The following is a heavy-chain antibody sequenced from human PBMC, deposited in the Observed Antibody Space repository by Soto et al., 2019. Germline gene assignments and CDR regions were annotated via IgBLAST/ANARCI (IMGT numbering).Heavy chain of an antibody. CDR2: IIPIFGTA. D-gene: IGHD4-17*01. V-gene: IGHV1-69*13. J-gene: IGHJ4*02. Sequence: GASVKVSCKASGGTFSSYAISWVRQAPGQGLEWMGGIIPIFGTANYAQKFQGRVTITADESTSTAYMELSSLRSEDTAVYYCARGPPTTVTAEFDYWGQGTLVTVSS. CDR1: GGTFSSYA. CDR3: ARGPPTTVTAEFDY.